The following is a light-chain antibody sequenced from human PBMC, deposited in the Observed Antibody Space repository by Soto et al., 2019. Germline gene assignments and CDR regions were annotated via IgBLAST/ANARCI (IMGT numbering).Light chain of an antibody. CDR3: RQYNSYSWT. J-gene: IGKJ1*01. CDR2: KAS. CDR1: QSISSW. Sequence: DIQMSQSASTLSASVGDRVTITCRASQSISSWLAWYQQKPGKAPKLLIYKASSLESGVPSRFSGSGSGAEFTLTISSLQPDDFATYYCRQYNSYSWTFGQGTKVDIK. V-gene: IGKV1-5*03.